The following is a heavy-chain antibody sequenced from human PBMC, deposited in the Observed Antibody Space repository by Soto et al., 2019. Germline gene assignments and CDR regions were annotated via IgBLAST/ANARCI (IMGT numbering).Heavy chain of an antibody. Sequence: ASVKVSCKASGYSISAYYIHWVRQAPGQGLEWMGWIDPKNGGTVSAQKFQGRLTMTRDTSISTVYMDLGGLTSDDTALYYCGRDDYGIFPYWGQGSLVTVSS. CDR1: GYSISAYY. CDR2: IDPKNGGT. D-gene: IGHD3-10*01. CDR3: GRDDYGIFPY. J-gene: IGHJ4*02. V-gene: IGHV1-2*02.